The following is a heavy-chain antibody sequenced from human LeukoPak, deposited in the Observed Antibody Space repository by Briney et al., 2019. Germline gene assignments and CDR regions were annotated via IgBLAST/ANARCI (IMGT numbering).Heavy chain of an antibody. D-gene: IGHD2-2*01. CDR3: ARELEDIVVGTSSLDY. V-gene: IGHV3-20*01. CDR2: INWNGGST. Sequence: GGSLRLSCAASGFTFDDYGMSWVRQAPGKGLEWVSGINWNGGSTGYADSVKGRFTISRDNAKNSLCLQMNSLRAEDTALYHCARELEDIVVGTSSLDYWGQGTLVTVSS. CDR1: GFTFDDYG. J-gene: IGHJ4*02.